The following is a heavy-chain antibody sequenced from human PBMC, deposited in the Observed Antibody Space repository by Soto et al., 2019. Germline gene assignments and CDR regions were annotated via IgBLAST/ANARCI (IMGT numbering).Heavy chain of an antibody. Sequence: GASVKVSCKASGGTFSSYAISWVRQAPGQGLEWMGGIIPIFGTANYAQKFQGRVTITAGESTSTAYMELSSLRSEDTAVYYCARGADAVPSPLNVLLWFGQKHYYYYGMDVWGQGTTVTV. D-gene: IGHD3-10*01. V-gene: IGHV1-69*13. CDR2: IIPIFGTA. CDR1: GGTFSSYA. CDR3: ARGADAVPSPLNVLLWFGQKHYYYYGMDV. J-gene: IGHJ6*02.